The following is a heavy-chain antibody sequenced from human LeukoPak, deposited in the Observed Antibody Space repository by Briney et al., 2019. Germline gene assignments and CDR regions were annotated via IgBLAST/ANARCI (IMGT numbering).Heavy chain of an antibody. CDR2: IIPILGIA. CDR3: ARVRRYSGYDSLGY. CDR1: GGTFSSYA. J-gene: IGHJ4*02. Sequence: SVKVSCKASGGTFSSYAISWVRQAPGQGLEWMGRIIPILGIANYAQKFQGRVTITADKSTSTAYMELSSLRSEDTAVYYCARVRRYSGYDSLGYWGQGTLVTVSS. V-gene: IGHV1-69*04. D-gene: IGHD5-12*01.